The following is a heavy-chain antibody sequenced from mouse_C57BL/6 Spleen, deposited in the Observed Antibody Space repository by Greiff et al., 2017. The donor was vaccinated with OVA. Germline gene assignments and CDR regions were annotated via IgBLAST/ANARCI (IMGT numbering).Heavy chain of an antibody. CDR2: IYPRSGNT. Sequence: QVQLQQSGAELARPGASVKLSCKASGYTFTSYGISWVKQRTGQGLEWIGEIYPRSGNTYYNEKFKGKATLTADKSSSTAYMELRSLTSEDSAVYFCARGLGEGYAMDYWGQGTTVTVSS. J-gene: IGHJ4*01. D-gene: IGHD2-4*01. CDR3: ARGLGEGYAMDY. V-gene: IGHV1-81*01. CDR1: GYTFTSYG.